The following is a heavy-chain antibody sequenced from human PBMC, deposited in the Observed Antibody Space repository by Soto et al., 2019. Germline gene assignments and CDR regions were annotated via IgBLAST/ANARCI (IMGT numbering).Heavy chain of an antibody. Sequence: QVQLMQSGAEVKKPGSSVKVSCKASGGTFSTSAISWVRQAPGEGLEWVGGIMPVFATPDYAQKFQGRVTISADESTTTAYLELTSLTTDDTAVYYCARVKDRQQLGGNYYYILDVWGQGTAITVSS. CDR3: ARVKDRQQLGGNYYYILDV. CDR1: GGTFSTSA. J-gene: IGHJ6*02. D-gene: IGHD3-3*02. CDR2: IMPVFATP. V-gene: IGHV1-69*12.